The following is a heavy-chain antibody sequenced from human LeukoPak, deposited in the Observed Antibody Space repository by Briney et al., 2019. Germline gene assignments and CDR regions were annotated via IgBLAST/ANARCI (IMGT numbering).Heavy chain of an antibody. CDR2: ISSSGSTI. Sequence: GGSLGLSCIASGFTFSSYAMNWVRQAPGKGLEWVSYISSSGSTIYYADSVKGRFTISRDNAKNSLYLQMNSLRAEDTAVYYWARASPISYWGQVTLVTVYS. V-gene: IGHV3-48*03. J-gene: IGHJ4*02. CDR1: GFTFSSYA. D-gene: IGHD3-9*01. CDR3: ARASPISY.